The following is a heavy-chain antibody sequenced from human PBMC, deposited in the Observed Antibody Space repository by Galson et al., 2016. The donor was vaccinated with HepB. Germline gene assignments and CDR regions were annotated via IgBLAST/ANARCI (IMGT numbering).Heavy chain of an antibody. D-gene: IGHD2-15*01. CDR2: SRNKANSYST. CDR3: TRWGASGKYAMDV. J-gene: IGHJ6*02. V-gene: IGHV3-72*01. Sequence: SLRLSCAASGFIFSDHYMDWVRQAPGKGLEWIGRSRNKANSYSTEYAASVKGRFTSSRDDSKNSLYLQMNSLKIDDAAVCYCTRWGASGKYAMDVWGQGTTVTVSS. CDR1: GFIFSDHY.